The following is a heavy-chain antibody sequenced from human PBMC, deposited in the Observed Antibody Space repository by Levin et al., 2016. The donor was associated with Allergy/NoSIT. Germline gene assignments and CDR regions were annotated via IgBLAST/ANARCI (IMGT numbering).Heavy chain of an antibody. CDR2: ISSYNGHT. V-gene: IGHV1-18*01. CDR3: ARDDGGGKVPSTYDY. Sequence: ASVKVSCKTSGYSLDAYGTAWVRQAPGQGLEWMGWISSYNGHTDYAQNVQGRVTMTTDTSTSTAYMELRSLRSDDTAMYYCARDDGGGKVPSTYDYWGQGTLVTVSS. CDR1: GYSLDAYG. J-gene: IGHJ4*02. D-gene: IGHD2-2*01.